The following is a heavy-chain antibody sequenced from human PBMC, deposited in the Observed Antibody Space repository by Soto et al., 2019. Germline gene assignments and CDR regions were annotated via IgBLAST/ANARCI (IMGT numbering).Heavy chain of an antibody. V-gene: IGHV3-30-3*01. J-gene: IGHJ4*02. CDR1: GFTFSSYA. D-gene: IGHD3-10*01. CDR3: LREYFGELF. CDR2: ISYDGSNK. Sequence: PGGSLRLSCAASGFTFSSYAMHWVRQAPGKGLEWVAVISYDGSNKYYADSVKGRFTISRDNSKNIMYLQMSSLRAEDTSLYYCLREYFGELFWGQGAPVT.